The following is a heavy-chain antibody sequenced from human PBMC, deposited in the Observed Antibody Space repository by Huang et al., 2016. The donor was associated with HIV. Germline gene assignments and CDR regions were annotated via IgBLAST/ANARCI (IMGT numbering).Heavy chain of an antibody. CDR1: GGSFSGYY. D-gene: IGHD3-10*01. CDR3: AGDYYGSGSYYTRGAFDI. J-gene: IGHJ3*02. CDR2: SNHSGMT. V-gene: IGHV4-34*01. Sequence: QVQLQQWGAGLLKPSETLSLTCAVYGGSFSGYYWSWIRQPPGKGLEWIGESNHSGMTNYNPSRKSRGTISVDTAKNQFSLKLSSVTAADTAVYYCAGDYYGSGSYYTRGAFDIWGQGTMVTGSS.